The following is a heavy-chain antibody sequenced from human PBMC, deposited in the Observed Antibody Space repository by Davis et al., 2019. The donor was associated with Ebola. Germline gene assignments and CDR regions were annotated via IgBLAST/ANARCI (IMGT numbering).Heavy chain of an antibody. V-gene: IGHV1-69*06. CDR2: FIPIFGTA. D-gene: IGHD3-3*01. Sequence: SVKVSCKASGGTFSSYAISWVRQAPGQGLEWMGGFIPIFGTANYAQMFQGRVTITADKSTSTAYMELSSLGFEDTAVYYCARPRFLEWPMDVWGQGTTVTVSS. CDR3: ARPRFLEWPMDV. CDR1: GGTFSSYA. J-gene: IGHJ6*02.